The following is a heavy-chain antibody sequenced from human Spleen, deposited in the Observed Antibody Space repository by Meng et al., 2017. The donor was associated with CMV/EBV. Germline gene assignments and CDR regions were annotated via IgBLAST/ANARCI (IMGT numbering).Heavy chain of an antibody. V-gene: IGHV3-53*05. CDR2: IYSGGST. J-gene: IGHJ3*02. CDR3: TRPNIVATIGAFNI. D-gene: IGHD5-12*01. CDR1: GVTVSSHY. Sequence: GESLKISCAASGVTVSSHYMNWVRQAPEKGLERVSFIYSGGSTDYGDSVKGRFTISRDSSKNTLYLQVSSLRPEDTAVYFCTRPNIVATIGAFNIWGRGTMVTVSS.